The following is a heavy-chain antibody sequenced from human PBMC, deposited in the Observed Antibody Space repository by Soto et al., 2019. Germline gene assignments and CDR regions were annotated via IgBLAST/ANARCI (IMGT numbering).Heavy chain of an antibody. V-gene: IGHV1-69*02. CDR3: ASHFTGVLVLGASPPGGDNYGWDV. CDR2: IIPILDIP. D-gene: IGHD2-15*01. Sequence: QVQLVQSGAEVKKPGSSVKVSCKASGGTFSRYTFTWVRQAPGQGLEWMGRIIPILDIPNYAQNFQGRVTMTADNAPSTGYMELRSLTSDDTAVYYCASHFTGVLVLGASPPGGDNYGWDVWGQGTTVTVSS. CDR1: GGTFSRYT. J-gene: IGHJ6*02.